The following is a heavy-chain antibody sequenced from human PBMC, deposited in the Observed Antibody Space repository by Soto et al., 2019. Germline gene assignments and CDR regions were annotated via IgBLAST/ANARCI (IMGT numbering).Heavy chain of an antibody. CDR3: AREPRYCRGGSCSITGDAYDI. J-gene: IGHJ3*02. Sequence: EVQLVESGGGLVQPGGSLRLSCTASGFIVSNTYVNWVRQAPGKGLVWVSDISNRGDTHYADSVRGRCSLSRDISDNTLHLQMNNLRVEDTAVYYCAREPRYCRGGSCSITGDAYDIWGQGTMVTVSS. CDR1: GFIVSNTY. V-gene: IGHV3-66*01. CDR2: ISNRGDT. D-gene: IGHD2-15*01.